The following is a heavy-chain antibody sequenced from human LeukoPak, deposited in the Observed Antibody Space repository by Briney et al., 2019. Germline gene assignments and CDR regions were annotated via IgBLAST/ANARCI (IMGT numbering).Heavy chain of an antibody. D-gene: IGHD6-19*01. CDR2: ISWNSGSI. CDR1: GFTFDDYA. J-gene: IGHJ4*02. CDR3: AKDSAPSGWAPLFDY. V-gene: IGHV3-9*01. Sequence: PGGSLRLSRAASGFTFDDYAMHWVRQAPGKGLEWVSGISWNSGSIGYADSVKGRFTISRDNAKNSLYLQMNSLRAEDTALYYCAKDSAPSGWAPLFDYWGQGTLVTVSS.